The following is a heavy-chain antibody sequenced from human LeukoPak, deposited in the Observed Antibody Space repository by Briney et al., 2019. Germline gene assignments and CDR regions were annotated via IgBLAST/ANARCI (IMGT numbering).Heavy chain of an antibody. CDR2: INPNSGGT. V-gene: IGHV1-2*04. CDR3: ARGYYYDSSGYYFDY. J-gene: IGHJ4*02. CDR1: GYTFTGYY. D-gene: IGHD3-22*01. Sequence: ASVKVSCKASGYTFTGYYMHWVRQAPGRGLEWMGWINPNSGGTNYAQKFQGWVTMTRDTSISTAYMELSRLRSDDTAVYYCARGYYYDSSGYYFDYWGQGTLVTVSS.